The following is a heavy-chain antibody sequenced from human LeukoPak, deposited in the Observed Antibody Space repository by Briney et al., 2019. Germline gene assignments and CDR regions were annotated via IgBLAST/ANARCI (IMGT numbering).Heavy chain of an antibody. V-gene: IGHV3-7*01. D-gene: IGHD3-22*01. CDR1: GFTFSSYW. CDR2: INQDGSEK. Sequence: GGSLRLSCTASGFTFSSYWMSWVRQTPGKGLEWVANINQDGSEKYYVDSVKGRFTISRDNAKNSLYLQMNSLRAEDTAVYYCARDRGAMIAIYYFDYWGQGTLVTVSS. CDR3: ARDRGAMIAIYYFDY. J-gene: IGHJ4*02.